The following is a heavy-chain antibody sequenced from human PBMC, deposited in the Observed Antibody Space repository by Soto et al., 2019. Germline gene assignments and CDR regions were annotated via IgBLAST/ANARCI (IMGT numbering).Heavy chain of an antibody. CDR1: GVSISSNY. Sequence: SETLSLTCVLSGVSISSNYWSWIRQSPGKGLEWIGYVFHTGSTRYNPSLSSRVTISVDMSKNQFSLKLTSVTAADTAVYYCAREASQLDHCDYWVPGAQVTVSA. CDR2: VFHTGST. CDR3: AREASQLDHCDY. D-gene: IGHD1-1*01. V-gene: IGHV4-59*01. J-gene: IGHJ4*02.